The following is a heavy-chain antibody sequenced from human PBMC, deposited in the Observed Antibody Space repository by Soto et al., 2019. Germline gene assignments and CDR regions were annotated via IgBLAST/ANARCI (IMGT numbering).Heavy chain of an antibody. D-gene: IGHD2-2*02. CDR3: ARDFGYQLLDPHDAFDI. CDR1: GYTFTSYG. J-gene: IGHJ3*02. Sequence: ASVEVCCTASGYTFTSYGISWVRQAPGQGLEWMGWISAYNGNTNYAQKLQGRVTMTTDTSTSTAYMELRSLRSDDTAVYYCARDFGYQLLDPHDAFDIWGQGTMVTVSS. CDR2: ISAYNGNT. V-gene: IGHV1-18*01.